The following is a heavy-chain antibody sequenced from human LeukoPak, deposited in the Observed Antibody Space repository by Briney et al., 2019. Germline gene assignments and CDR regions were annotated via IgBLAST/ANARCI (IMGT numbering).Heavy chain of an antibody. CDR1: GFTFSSYG. D-gene: IGHD6-19*01. J-gene: IGHJ5*02. Sequence: GGSLRLSCAASGFTFSSYGMHWVRQAPGKGLEWVAAISYDGSDKHYADSVKGRFTISRDNSKYTLYLQMNSLRAEDTAVYYCAKDRWLTGTWGQGTLVTVSS. CDR3: AKDRWLTGT. CDR2: ISYDGSDK. V-gene: IGHV3-30*18.